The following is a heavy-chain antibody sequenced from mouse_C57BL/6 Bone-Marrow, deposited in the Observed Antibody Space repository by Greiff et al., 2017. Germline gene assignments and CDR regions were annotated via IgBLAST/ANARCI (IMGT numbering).Heavy chain of an antibody. V-gene: IGHV1-50*01. CDR1: GYTFTSYW. J-gene: IGHJ2*01. D-gene: IGHD1-1*02. Sequence: QVHVKQPGAELVKPGASVKLSRKASGYTFTSYWMQWVKQRPGQGLEWIGEIDPSDSYTNYNQKFKGKATLTVDTSSSTAYMQLSSLTSEDSAVYYCARDYPYFDYWGQGTTRTVSS. CDR2: IDPSDSYT. CDR3: ARDYPYFDY.